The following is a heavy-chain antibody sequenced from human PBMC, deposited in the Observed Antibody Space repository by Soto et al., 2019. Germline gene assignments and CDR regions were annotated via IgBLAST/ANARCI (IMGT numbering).Heavy chain of an antibody. CDR3: ARGLYYNDSTYYYGGWYYFDY. D-gene: IGHD3-22*01. Sequence: GESLKISCKGSGYRFTSYWITWVRQMPGKGLEWMGTINPSDSYTNYSPSFQGHVTISTDMSISTAFLQWSSLKASDTAMYYCARGLYYNDSTYYYGGWYYFDYWGQGTLVTVSS. V-gene: IGHV5-10-1*01. CDR2: INPSDSYT. CDR1: GYRFTSYW. J-gene: IGHJ4*02.